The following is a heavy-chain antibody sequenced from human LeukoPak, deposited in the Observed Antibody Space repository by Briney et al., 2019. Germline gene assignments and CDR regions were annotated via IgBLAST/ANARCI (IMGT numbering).Heavy chain of an antibody. J-gene: IGHJ4*02. CDR1: GGSISSYY. CDR2: ISYSGST. D-gene: IGHD4-23*01. V-gene: IGHV4-59*01. Sequence: PSETLPLTCTVSGGSISSYYWSWIRQPPGKGLEWIGYISYSGSTNYNPSLKSRVTISVDTSKNQFSLKMTSVTAADTAVYYCARDYGGQGDYWGQGTLVTVSS. CDR3: ARDYGGQGDY.